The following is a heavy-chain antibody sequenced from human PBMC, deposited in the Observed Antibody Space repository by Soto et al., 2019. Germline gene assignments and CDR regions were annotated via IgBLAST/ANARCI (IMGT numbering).Heavy chain of an antibody. CDR2: INHSGST. Sequence: SETLSLTCAVYGGSFSGYYWSWIRQPPGKGLEWIGEINHSGSTNYNPSLKSRVTISVDTSKNQFSLKLSSVTAADTAVYYCASAYRYSGSYYRPYYYYYYGMDVWGQGTTVTVS. CDR1: GGSFSGYY. CDR3: ASAYRYSGSYYRPYYYYYYGMDV. J-gene: IGHJ6*02. V-gene: IGHV4-34*01. D-gene: IGHD1-26*01.